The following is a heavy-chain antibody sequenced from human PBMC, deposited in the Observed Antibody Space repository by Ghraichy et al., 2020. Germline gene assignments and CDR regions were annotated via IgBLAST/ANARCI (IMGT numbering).Heavy chain of an antibody. Sequence: GESLNISCVGSGFAFSSYWMSWVRQPPGKGLEGVANINQDGSLKYFLDSVRGRITISRDNAKNSLFLQMNSLRPEDSAVYHCTRDIQGSRDYGLDVWGQGTTVTVSS. CDR3: TRDIQGSRDYGLDV. CDR2: INQDGSLK. V-gene: IGHV3-7*01. J-gene: IGHJ6*01. CDR1: GFAFSSYW. D-gene: IGHD3-10*01.